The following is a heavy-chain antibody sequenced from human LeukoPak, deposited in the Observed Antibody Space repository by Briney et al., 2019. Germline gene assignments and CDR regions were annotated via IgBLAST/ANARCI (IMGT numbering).Heavy chain of an antibody. CDR1: GYTFTGYY. D-gene: IGHD2-15*01. CDR3: ARDTYDIVVVVPGFDY. CDR2: INPNSGGT. Sequence: VASVTVSCKASGYTFTGYYMHWVRQAPGQGLEWMGWINPNSGGTNYAQKFQGRVTMTRDTSISTAYMELSRLRSDDTAVYYCARDTYDIVVVVPGFDYWGQGTLVTVSS. J-gene: IGHJ4*02. V-gene: IGHV1-2*02.